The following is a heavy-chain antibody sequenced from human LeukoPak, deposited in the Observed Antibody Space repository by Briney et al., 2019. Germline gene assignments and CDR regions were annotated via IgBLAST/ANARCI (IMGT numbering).Heavy chain of an antibody. J-gene: IGHJ4*02. CDR2: ISNSGST. CDR1: GGSISSHY. V-gene: IGHV4-59*11. D-gene: IGHD1-26*01. Sequence: SETLSLTCSVSGGSISSHYWSWIRQPPGKGLEWIGYISNSGSTDYNPSLKRRVTISLNTSKTQFSLKLSSVTAADTAVYYCARDRGGAKFDYWGQGTLVTVSS. CDR3: ARDRGGAKFDY.